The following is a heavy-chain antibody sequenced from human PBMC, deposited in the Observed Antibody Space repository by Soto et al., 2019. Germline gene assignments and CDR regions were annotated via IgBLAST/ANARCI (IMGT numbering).Heavy chain of an antibody. D-gene: IGHD3-3*01. CDR1: VGSISSYY. V-gene: IGHV4-59*12. Sequence: SETLCLTCSFSVGSISSYYWSWIRQSPGKGLDLIGYIYNSESTNTNPSLQSRATLSMDTSKNQLSLKLSSVTAADTAVYYCASGWSGITIFGVVTIMGGWFDPWGQGTLVTVSS. CDR3: ASGWSGITIFGVVTIMGGWFDP. CDR2: IYNSEST. J-gene: IGHJ5*02.